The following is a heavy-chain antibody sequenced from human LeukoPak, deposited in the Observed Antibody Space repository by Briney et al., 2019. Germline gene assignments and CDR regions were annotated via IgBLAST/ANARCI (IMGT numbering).Heavy chain of an antibody. V-gene: IGHV3-20*04. CDR3: ASITMIVVPQTDAFDI. Sequence: GGSLRLSCAASGFTFDDYGMSWVRQAPGKGLEWVSGTNWNGGSTGYADSVKGRFTISRDNAKNSLYLQMNSLRAEDTALYYCASITMIVVPQTDAFDIWGQGTMVTVSS. CDR2: TNWNGGST. D-gene: IGHD3-22*01. J-gene: IGHJ3*02. CDR1: GFTFDDYG.